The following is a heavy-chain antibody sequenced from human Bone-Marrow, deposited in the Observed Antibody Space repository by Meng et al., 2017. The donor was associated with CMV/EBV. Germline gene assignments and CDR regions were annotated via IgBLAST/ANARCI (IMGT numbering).Heavy chain of an antibody. J-gene: IGHJ4*02. CDR1: GGSISSYY. Sequence: SETLSLTCTVSGGSISSYYWSWIRQPAGKGLEWIGRIYTSGSTNYNPSLKSRVTISVDTSKNQFSLKLSSVTAADTAVYYCARHSYDFWSGYFGNWGQGTLVTVSS. CDR3: ARHSYDFWSGYFGN. D-gene: IGHD3-3*01. CDR2: IYTSGST. V-gene: IGHV4-4*07.